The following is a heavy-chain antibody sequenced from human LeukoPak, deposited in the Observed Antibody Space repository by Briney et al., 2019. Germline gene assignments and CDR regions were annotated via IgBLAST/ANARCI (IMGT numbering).Heavy chain of an antibody. Sequence: GGSLRLSCAASGFTLSTYWMNWVRQAPGKGLEWVATIKQDGSEKYYVDSVKGRFTISRDNAKNSLYLQMNSLRAEDTAVYYCAHIRTHRAFDIWGQGTMVTVSS. V-gene: IGHV3-7*03. J-gene: IGHJ3*02. CDR2: IKQDGSEK. CDR3: AHIRTHRAFDI. CDR1: GFTLSTYW. D-gene: IGHD2-21*01.